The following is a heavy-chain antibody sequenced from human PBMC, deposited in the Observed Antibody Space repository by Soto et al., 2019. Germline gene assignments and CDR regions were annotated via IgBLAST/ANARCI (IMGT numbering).Heavy chain of an antibody. CDR2: FDPEDGET. V-gene: IGHV1-24*01. Sequence: QVQLLQSGAEVKKPGASVKVSCKVSGHTLTELSMHWVRQAPGRGLDWMGGFDPEDGETIFAQKFPRRVTMTEDTSTHSTYMALTTLRSEDTAVYYCAAVGTRCLHSPFAYWGQGTLVTISS. D-gene: IGHD1-1*01. CDR1: GHTLTELS. CDR3: AAVGTRCLHSPFAY. J-gene: IGHJ4*02.